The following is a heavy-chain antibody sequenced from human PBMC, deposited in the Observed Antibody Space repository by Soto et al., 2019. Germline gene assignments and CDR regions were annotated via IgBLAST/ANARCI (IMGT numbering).Heavy chain of an antibody. CDR3: ARGLHYYDSGSNGFRFDP. CDR2: IYHSGST. V-gene: IGHV4-30-2*01. Sequence: PSETLSLTCAVSGGSISSGGYSWSWIRQPPGKGLEWIGYIYHSGSTYYNPSLKSRVTIPVDRSKNQFSLKLSSVTAADTAVYFCARGLHYYDSGSNGFRFDPWGQGTLVTVSS. D-gene: IGHD3-10*01. CDR1: GGSISSGGYS. J-gene: IGHJ5*02.